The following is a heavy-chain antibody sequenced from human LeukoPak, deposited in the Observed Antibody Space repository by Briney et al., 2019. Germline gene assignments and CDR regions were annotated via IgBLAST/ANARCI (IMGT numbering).Heavy chain of an antibody. CDR3: AKGVLSTVVSTQFDY. J-gene: IGHJ4*02. CDR1: GFTFSNYG. Sequence: GRSLRLSCAAYGFTFSNYGMHWVRQAAGKGMEWVAVTSSDGSTEYYADSVKGRFTISRDNSKNTLYLQMNSLRAEDTAVYYCAKGVLSTVVSTQFDYWGQGTLVTVSS. V-gene: IGHV3-30*18. CDR2: TSSDGSTE. D-gene: IGHD4-23*01.